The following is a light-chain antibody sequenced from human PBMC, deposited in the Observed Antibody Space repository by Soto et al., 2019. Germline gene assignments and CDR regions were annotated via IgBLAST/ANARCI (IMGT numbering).Light chain of an antibody. CDR2: EVS. Sequence: QSALTQPASVSGSPGQSITISCTGTSSDVGGYNYVSWYQQHPGKAPKFMIYEVSNRPSGVSNRFSGSKSGNTASLTISGLQAEDEADYYCCSYTSSNTYVFGTGTKLTVL. V-gene: IGLV2-14*01. CDR3: CSYTSSNTYV. J-gene: IGLJ1*01. CDR1: SSDVGGYNY.